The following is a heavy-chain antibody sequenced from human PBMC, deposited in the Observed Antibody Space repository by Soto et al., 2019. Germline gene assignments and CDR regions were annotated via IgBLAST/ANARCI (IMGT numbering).Heavy chain of an antibody. J-gene: IGHJ3*02. CDR1: GYTFSSYG. D-gene: IGHD6-13*01. CDR2: ISAYNGNT. CDR3: ARVELAAADHDAFDI. V-gene: IGHV1-18*01. Sequence: QVQLVQSGAEVKKPGASVTVSCKTSGYTFSSYGISWVRQAPGQGLEWMGWISAYNGNTNYAQKLQGRVTMTTDTSTSTAYMELRSLRSDDTAVYYCARVELAAADHDAFDIWGQGTMVTVSS.